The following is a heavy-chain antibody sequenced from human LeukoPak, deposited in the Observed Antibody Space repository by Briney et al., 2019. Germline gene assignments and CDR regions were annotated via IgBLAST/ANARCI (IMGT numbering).Heavy chain of an antibody. V-gene: IGHV1-2*02. J-gene: IGHJ5*02. CDR3: ARDRITMVRGANGSWFDP. CDR2: ITPNSGGT. Sequence: GASVKLSRKASGYTFTGYYMHWVRQAPGQGLEWMGWITPNSGGTNYAQKFQGRVTMTRDTCISTAYMELSRLRLGDTAVYYCARDRITMVRGANGSWFDPWGQGTLVTVSS. CDR1: GYTFTGYY. D-gene: IGHD3-10*01.